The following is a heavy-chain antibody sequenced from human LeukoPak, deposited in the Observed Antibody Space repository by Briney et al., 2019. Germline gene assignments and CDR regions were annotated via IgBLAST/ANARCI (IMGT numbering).Heavy chain of an antibody. V-gene: IGHV4-4*02. J-gene: IGHJ5*02. Sequence: PSGTLSLTCAVSGGSISSSNWCSWVRQPPGKGLEWIGEIYHSGSTNYNPPLKSRVTISVDKSKNQFSLKLSSVTAADTAVYYCARYNPTLGDLNWFDPWGQGTLVTVSS. D-gene: IGHD1-1*01. CDR3: ARYNPTLGDLNWFDP. CDR1: GGSISSSNW. CDR2: IYHSGST.